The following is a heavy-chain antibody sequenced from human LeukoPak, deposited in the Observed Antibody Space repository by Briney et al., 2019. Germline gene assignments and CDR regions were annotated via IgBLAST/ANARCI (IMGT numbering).Heavy chain of an antibody. D-gene: IGHD3-22*01. CDR3: ARDLKGDYYDSSGYYYT. CDR1: GGSVSSGSYY. J-gene: IGHJ4*02. V-gene: IGHV4-31*03. CDR2: IYYSGST. Sequence: SETLSLTCTVSGGSVSSGSYYWSWIRQHPGKGLEWIGYIYYSGSTYYNPSLKSRVTISVDTSKNQFSLKLSSVTAADTAVYYCARDLKGDYYDSSGYYYTWGQGTLVTVSS.